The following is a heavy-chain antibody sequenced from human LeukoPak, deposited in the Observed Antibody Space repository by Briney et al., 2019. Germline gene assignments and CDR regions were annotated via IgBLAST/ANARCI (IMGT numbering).Heavy chain of an antibody. V-gene: IGHV3-48*02. CDR3: ARARIADY. CDR1: GFTLSTYT. Sequence: RPGGSLRLSCAASGFTLSTYTMNWVRQAPGKGLEWISSISSSSSTIYHADSVKGRFTISRDNAKNSLYLQMNSLRDKDTAVYYCARARIADYWGQGTLVTVSS. CDR2: ISSSSSTI. J-gene: IGHJ4*02. D-gene: IGHD2/OR15-2a*01.